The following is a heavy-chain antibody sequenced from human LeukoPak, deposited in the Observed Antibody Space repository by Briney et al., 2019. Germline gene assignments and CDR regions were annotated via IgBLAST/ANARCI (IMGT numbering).Heavy chain of an antibody. V-gene: IGHV3-7*03. D-gene: IGHD1-26*01. Sequence: SGGSLRLSCAASGFTFSSYWMSWVRQAPGKGLEWVANIKQDGSEKYYVDSVKGRFTISRDNAKNSLYLQMNSLRAEGTAVYYCARDKIVGATNFDYWGEGTLVTVSS. CDR3: ARDKIVGATNFDY. J-gene: IGHJ4*02. CDR2: IKQDGSEK. CDR1: GFTFSSYW.